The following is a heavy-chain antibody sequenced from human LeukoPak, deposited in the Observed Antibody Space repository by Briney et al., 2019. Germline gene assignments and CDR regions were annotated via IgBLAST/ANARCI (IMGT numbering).Heavy chain of an antibody. V-gene: IGHV5-51*01. CDR3: ARADSGSYSFFDY. CDR2: IYPGDSDT. Sequence: GESLKISCKGSGYSFTSYWIGWVRQMPGKGLEWMGIIYPGDSDTRYSPSFQGQVTISADKSIGTAYLQWSSLKASDPALYYWARADSGSYSFFDYWGQGTLVTVSS. J-gene: IGHJ4*02. CDR1: GYSFTSYW. D-gene: IGHD3-10*01.